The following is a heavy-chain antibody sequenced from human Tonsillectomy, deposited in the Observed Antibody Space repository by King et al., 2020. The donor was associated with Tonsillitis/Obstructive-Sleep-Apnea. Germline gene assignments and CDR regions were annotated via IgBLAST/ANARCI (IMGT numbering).Heavy chain of an antibody. J-gene: IGHJ4*02. D-gene: IGHD5-18*01. CDR1: GFTFRNYW. CDR2: INSDGSST. Sequence: VQLVESGGGLVQPGGSLRLSCAASGFTFRNYWMHWVRQAPGKGLVWVSRINSDGSSTSYADSVKGRFTISRDNAKNTLYLQMNSLRGEDTAVYYCASGRYSYDPVDYWGQGTLVTVSS. CDR3: ASGRYSYDPVDY. V-gene: IGHV3-74*01.